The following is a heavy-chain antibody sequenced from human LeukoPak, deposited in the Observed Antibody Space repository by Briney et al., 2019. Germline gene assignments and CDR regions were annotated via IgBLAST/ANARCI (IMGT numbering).Heavy chain of an antibody. CDR2: ISYDGSNK. J-gene: IGHJ3*02. Sequence: SGGSLRLSCTPSGFPFSNYGMHWVRQAPGKGLEWVAVISYDGSNKYYADSVKGRFTISRDNSKNTLFLEMNSLRAEDTAVYYCAKALTSGWYLDAFNIWGQGTMVTVSS. V-gene: IGHV3-30*18. D-gene: IGHD6-19*01. CDR3: AKALTSGWYLDAFNI. CDR1: GFPFSNYG.